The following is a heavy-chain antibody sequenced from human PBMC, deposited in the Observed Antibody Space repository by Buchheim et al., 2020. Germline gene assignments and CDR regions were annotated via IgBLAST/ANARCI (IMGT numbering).Heavy chain of an antibody. CDR3: ARAGTGITIFGGVNGLDV. Sequence: EVQLVESGGGLVQPGGSLRLSCAASGFTFSSYSMNWVRQAPGMGLEWVANIKQDGSEKIYVDSVKGRFTISRDNAKSSLSLHMSSLKAEDTAVYYCARAGTGITIFGGVNGLDVWGQGAT. CDR1: GFTFSSYS. J-gene: IGHJ6*02. CDR2: IKQDGSEK. D-gene: IGHD3-3*01. V-gene: IGHV3-7*01.